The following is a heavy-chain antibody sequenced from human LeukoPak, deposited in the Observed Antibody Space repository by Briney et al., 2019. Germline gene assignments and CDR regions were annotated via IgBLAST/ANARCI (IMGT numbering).Heavy chain of an antibody. J-gene: IGHJ4*02. V-gene: IGHV3-21*04. CDR3: AKGGGLSGSGWYYFDY. CDR1: GFTFSSYT. Sequence: GGSLRLSCAASGFTFSSYTMSWVRQAPGKGLEWVSYIVSTSTYISYADSVKGRFTISRDNAKNSLYLQMNSLRAEDMALYYCAKGGGLSGSGWYYFDYWGQGTLVTVSS. D-gene: IGHD6-19*01. CDR2: IVSTSTYI.